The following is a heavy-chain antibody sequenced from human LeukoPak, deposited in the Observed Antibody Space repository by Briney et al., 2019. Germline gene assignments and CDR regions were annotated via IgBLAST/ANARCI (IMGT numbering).Heavy chain of an antibody. V-gene: IGHV3-21*01. CDR1: GFTLSSYS. Sequence: GGSLRLSCAASGFTLSSYSMNWVRQAPGKGLGWVSSISSSSSYTYYADSMKGRFTISRDNTKNSLYLQMNSLRAEDTAVYYCARDRDGYNKGNLDYWGQGTLVTVSS. J-gene: IGHJ4*02. D-gene: IGHD5-12*01. CDR3: ARDRDGYNKGNLDY. CDR2: ISSSSSYT.